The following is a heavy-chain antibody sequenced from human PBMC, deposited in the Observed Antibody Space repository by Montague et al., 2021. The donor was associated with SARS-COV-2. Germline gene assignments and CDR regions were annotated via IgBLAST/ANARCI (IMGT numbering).Heavy chain of an antibody. CDR3: ARATVDINMILVVITSVNHSLDS. CDR1: GGSFSGYY. V-gene: IGHV4-34*01. Sequence: SETLSLTCAVYGGSFSGYYWAWIRQSPGKGLEWIGEINHSGSTNYSPSLESRVAISVDTSKNQFSLKLNSVTAADTAIYYCARATVDINMILVVITSVNHSLDSWGQGTLVTVSP. J-gene: IGHJ4*02. D-gene: IGHD3-22*01. CDR2: INHSGST.